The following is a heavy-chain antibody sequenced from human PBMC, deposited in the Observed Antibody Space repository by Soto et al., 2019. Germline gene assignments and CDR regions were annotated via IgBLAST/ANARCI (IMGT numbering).Heavy chain of an antibody. CDR1: GYTFASNG. CDR3: ARDRAHGLDI. V-gene: IGHV1-18*01. CDR2: ISANKGNT. J-gene: IGHJ3*02. Sequence: QVQLMQSGAEVKKPGASVMVSCKASGYTFASNGISWVRQAPGQGLEWIGWISANKGNTNYAQNLQGRVTLTRDTSTDTVYMEMRSLRSDDKAVYYCARDRAHGLDIWGQGTMVTVSS.